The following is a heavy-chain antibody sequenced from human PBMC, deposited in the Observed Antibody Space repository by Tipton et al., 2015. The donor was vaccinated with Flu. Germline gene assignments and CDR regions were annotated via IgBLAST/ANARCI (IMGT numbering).Heavy chain of an antibody. J-gene: IGHJ4*02. CDR1: GVSINSGSQY. D-gene: IGHD6-13*01. Sequence: LRLSCNVSGVSINSGSQYWTWIRQHPGKGLEWIGYISYSGSTNYNPSLKSRVTISVDTSKNQFSLKLSSVTAADTAVYYCARLSSNWYHQLDNWGQGTLVTVSS. CDR2: ISYSGST. V-gene: IGHV4-61*01. CDR3: ARLSSNWYHQLDN.